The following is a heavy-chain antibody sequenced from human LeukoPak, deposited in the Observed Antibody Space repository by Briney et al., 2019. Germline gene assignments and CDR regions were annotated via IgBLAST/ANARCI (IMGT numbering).Heavy chain of an antibody. J-gene: IGHJ4*02. CDR3: AKDISAEAVAGNFDY. Sequence: GGSLRLSCAASGFTFDDYAMHWVRQAPGKGLEWVSSISWNSGSIGSADSVKGRFTISRDNAKNFLYLQMNSLRAEDTALYYCAKDISAEAVAGNFDYWGQGTLVTVSS. V-gene: IGHV3-9*01. CDR2: ISWNSGSI. CDR1: GFTFDDYA. D-gene: IGHD6-19*01.